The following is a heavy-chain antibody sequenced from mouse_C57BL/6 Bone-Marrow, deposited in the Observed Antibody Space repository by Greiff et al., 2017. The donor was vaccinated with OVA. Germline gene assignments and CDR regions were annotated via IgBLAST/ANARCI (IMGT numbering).Heavy chain of an antibody. D-gene: IGHD2-3*01. CDR1: GFTFSSYA. Sequence: EVQVVESGGGLVKPGGSLKLSCAASGFTFSSYAMSWVRQTPEKRLEWVATIIDGGSYTYYQDNVKGRFTISRDNAKNNLYLQMSHLKSEDTAMYYCARDGLRDDYLFDYWGQGTTLTVSS. CDR2: IIDGGSYT. CDR3: ARDGLRDDYLFDY. J-gene: IGHJ2*01. V-gene: IGHV5-4*01.